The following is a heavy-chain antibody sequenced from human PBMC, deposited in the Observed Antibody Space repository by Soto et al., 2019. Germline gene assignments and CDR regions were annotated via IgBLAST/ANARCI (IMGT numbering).Heavy chain of an antibody. CDR2: ISYDGSNK. Sequence: PGGSLRLSCAASGFTFSSYSMNWVRQAPGKGLEWVAVISYDGSNKYYADSVKGRFTISRDNSKNTLYLQMNSLRAEDTAVYYCARDPGYCISTSCYPDYYYGMDVWGQGTTVTVSS. J-gene: IGHJ6*02. D-gene: IGHD2-2*01. CDR1: GFTFSSYS. V-gene: IGHV3-30*03. CDR3: ARDPGYCISTSCYPDYYYGMDV.